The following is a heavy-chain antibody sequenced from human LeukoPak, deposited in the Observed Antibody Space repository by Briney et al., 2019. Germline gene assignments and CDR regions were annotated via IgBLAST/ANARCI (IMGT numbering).Heavy chain of an antibody. D-gene: IGHD3-22*01. V-gene: IGHV3-53*01. Sequence: GGSLRLSCAASGFNVSNNYMNWVRQAPGKGLECVSAITGTTGTGDPPYYADSVKGRFTISRDNFRNTLYLQLNDPRAEDTAIYYCAKAFGTNGYYQLPIDFWGQGTLVTVSS. CDR2: ITGTTGTGDPP. CDR1: GFNVSNNY. J-gene: IGHJ4*02. CDR3: AKAFGTNGYYQLPIDF.